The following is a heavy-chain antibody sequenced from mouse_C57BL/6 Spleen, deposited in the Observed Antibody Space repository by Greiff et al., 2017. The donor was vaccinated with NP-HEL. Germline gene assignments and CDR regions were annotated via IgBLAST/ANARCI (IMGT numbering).Heavy chain of an antibody. J-gene: IGHJ2*01. V-gene: IGHV1-15*01. Sequence: VQLQQSGAELVRPGASVTLSCKASGYTFTDYEMHWVKQTPVHGLEWIGAIDPETGGTAYNQKFKGKAILTADKSSSTAYMELRSLTSEDSAVYYCTGYGSPFDYWGQGTTLTVSS. CDR1: GYTFTDYE. CDR3: TGYGSPFDY. D-gene: IGHD1-1*01. CDR2: IDPETGGT.